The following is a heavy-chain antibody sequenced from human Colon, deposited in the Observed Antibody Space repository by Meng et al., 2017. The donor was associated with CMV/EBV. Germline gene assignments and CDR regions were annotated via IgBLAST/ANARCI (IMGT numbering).Heavy chain of an antibody. CDR2: SIPMFGIA. CDR3: ARDLKRGHNYYAMDV. CDR1: GGTFSSYA. D-gene: IGHD1-1*01. Sequence: SVKVSCKASGGTFSSYATSWVRQAPGQGLEWMGGSIPMFGIANYAQKFQGRVTITADKSTSTAYMELSSLRSEDTAVYYCARDLKRGHNYYAMDVWGQGTMVTVSS. J-gene: IGHJ6*02. V-gene: IGHV1-69*10.